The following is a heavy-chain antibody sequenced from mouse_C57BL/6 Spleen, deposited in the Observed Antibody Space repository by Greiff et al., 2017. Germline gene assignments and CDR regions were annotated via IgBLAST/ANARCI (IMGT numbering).Heavy chain of an antibody. V-gene: IGHV1-64*01. CDR3: ARLRSNYSPGY. D-gene: IGHD2-5*01. CDR2: IHPNSGST. J-gene: IGHJ2*01. Sequence: QVQLHQPGAELVKPGASVKLSCKASGYTFTSYWMHWVKQRPGQGLEWIGMIHPNSGSTNYNEKFKSKATLTVDKSSSTAYMQLSSLTSEDSAVYYCARLRSNYSPGYWGQGTTLTVSS. CDR1: GYTFTSYW.